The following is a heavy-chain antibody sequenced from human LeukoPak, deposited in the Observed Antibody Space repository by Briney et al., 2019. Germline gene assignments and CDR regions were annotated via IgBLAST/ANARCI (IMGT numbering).Heavy chain of an antibody. J-gene: IGHJ4*02. CDR1: GFTFSSYS. CDR2: ISGSGGST. Sequence: PGGSLRLSCAASGFTFSSYSMNWVRQAPGKGLEWVSAISGSGGSTYFADSVKGRFTISRDNARNSLYLQMNSLRAEDTAVYYCARGEEAVAVYFDYWGQGTLVTVSS. D-gene: IGHD6-19*01. V-gene: IGHV3-21*04. CDR3: ARGEEAVAVYFDY.